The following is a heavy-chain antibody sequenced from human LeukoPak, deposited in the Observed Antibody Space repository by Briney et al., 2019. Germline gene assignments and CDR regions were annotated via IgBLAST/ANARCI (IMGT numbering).Heavy chain of an antibody. D-gene: IGHD6-19*01. V-gene: IGHV1-2*02. J-gene: IGHJ5*02. CDR2: INPNSGGT. Sequence: ASVTVSFKASGYTFTGYYMHWVRQAPGQGLEWMGWINPNSGGTNYAQKFQGRVTMTRDTSISTAYMELSRLRSDDTAVYYCARVGYSSGWYVNWFDPWGQGTLVTVSS. CDR3: ARVGYSSGWYVNWFDP. CDR1: GYTFTGYY.